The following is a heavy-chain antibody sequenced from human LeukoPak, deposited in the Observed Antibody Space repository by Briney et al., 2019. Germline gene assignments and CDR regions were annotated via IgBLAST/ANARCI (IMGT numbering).Heavy chain of an antibody. J-gene: IGHJ4*02. CDR3: ARFGGSSWYWDY. D-gene: IGHD6-13*01. CDR2: INPNSGGT. CDR1: GYTLTGYY. V-gene: IGHV1-2*02. Sequence: ASVKVCCKATGYTLTGYYMHWVRQAPGQGLEWMGWINPNSGGTNYAQKFQGRVTMTRDTSISTAYMELSRLRSDDTAVYYCARFGGSSWYWDYWGQGTLVTVSS.